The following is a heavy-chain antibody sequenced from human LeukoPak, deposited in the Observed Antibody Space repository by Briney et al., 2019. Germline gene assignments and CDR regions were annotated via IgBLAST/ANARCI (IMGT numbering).Heavy chain of an antibody. CDR3: ARGRTGAAALDF. CDR1: GGSFSGHY. J-gene: IGHJ4*02. V-gene: IGHV4-34*01. D-gene: IGHD2-2*01. CDR2: STHSGST. Sequence: PSETLSLTCAVYGGSFSGHYWTWIRQPPGKGLGWIGESTHSGSTNYNPSLKSRVTISVDTSKSQFSLELTSVTAADTAVYHCARGRTGAAALDFWGPGTLVTVSS.